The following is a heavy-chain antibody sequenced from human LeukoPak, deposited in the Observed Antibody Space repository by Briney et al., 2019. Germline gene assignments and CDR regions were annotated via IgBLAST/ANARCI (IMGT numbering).Heavy chain of an antibody. J-gene: IGHJ4*02. D-gene: IGHD5-18*01. CDR2: MNPNSGNT. V-gene: IGHV1-8*01. CDR1: GYTFTSYD. Sequence: GASVKVSCKASGYTFTSYDINWVRQATGQGLEWMGWMNPNSGNTGYAQKFQGRVTMTRNTSISTAYMELSSLRSEDTAVYCCARGRDTAMVTGDYWGQGTLVTVSS. CDR3: ARGRDTAMVTGDY.